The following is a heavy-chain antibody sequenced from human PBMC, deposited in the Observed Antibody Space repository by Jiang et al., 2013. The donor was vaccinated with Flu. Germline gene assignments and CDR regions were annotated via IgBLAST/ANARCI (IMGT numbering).Heavy chain of an antibody. Sequence: SDYYMSWVRQAPGKGLDWVSYISSSGGTIYYADSVKGRFIVSRDNAKNSLYLEMNSLRAEDTAVYYCARSPLAPTGAYDIWGPRDNWSASL. CDR3: ARSPLAPTGAYDI. D-gene: IGHD1-1*01. V-gene: IGHV3-11*01. CDR2: ISSSGGTI. J-gene: IGHJ3*02. CDR1: SDYY.